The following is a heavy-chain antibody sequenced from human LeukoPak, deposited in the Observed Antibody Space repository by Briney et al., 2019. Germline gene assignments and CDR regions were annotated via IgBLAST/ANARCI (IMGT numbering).Heavy chain of an antibody. D-gene: IGHD2-2*01. CDR1: GYTFTSYY. J-gene: IGHJ5*02. CDR2: INPNGGST. V-gene: IGHV1-46*01. Sequence: ASVKVSCKASGYTFTSYYMHWVQQAPGQGLEWMGIINPNGGSTTYAQKFQGRVTMTRDMSTSTVYMQLSSLTSEDTAVYFCAREGVGSTDRWGQGTLVTVSS. CDR3: AREGVGSTDR.